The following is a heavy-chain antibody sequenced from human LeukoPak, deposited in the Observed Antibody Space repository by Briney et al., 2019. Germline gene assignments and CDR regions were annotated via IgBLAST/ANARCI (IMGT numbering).Heavy chain of an antibody. CDR1: GYSISSGYY. V-gene: IGHV4-38-2*02. CDR3: AREDGNRGHEYYYYYYYMDV. CDR2: IYHSGST. J-gene: IGHJ6*03. Sequence: KPSETLSLTCTVSGYSISSGYYWGWIRQPPGKGLEWIGRIYHSGSTYYNPSLKRRVTISVDTSKNQFSLKLSCVTRAVAAVYYCAREDGNRGHEYYYYYYYMDVWGKGTTVTVSS. D-gene: IGHD1-14*01.